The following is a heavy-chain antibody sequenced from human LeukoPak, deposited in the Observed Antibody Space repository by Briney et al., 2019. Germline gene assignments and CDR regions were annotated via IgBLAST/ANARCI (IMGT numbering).Heavy chain of an antibody. CDR1: GGSISSSSYY. V-gene: IGHV4-39*01. D-gene: IGHD3-22*01. J-gene: IGHJ4*02. CDR2: IYYSGST. CDR3: ARQDYDSSGYYSLIYFDY. Sequence: SETLSLTCTVSGGSISSSSYYWGWIRQPPGKGREWIGSIYYSGSTYYNPSLKSRVTISVDTSKNQFSLKLSSVTAADTAVYYCARQDYDSSGYYSLIYFDYWGQGTLVTVSS.